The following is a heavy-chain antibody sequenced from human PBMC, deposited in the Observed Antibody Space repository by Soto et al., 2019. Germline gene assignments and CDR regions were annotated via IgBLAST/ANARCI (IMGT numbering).Heavy chain of an antibody. J-gene: IGHJ5*02. CDR3: ARDYYDSSGYSLDP. V-gene: IGHV1-69*04. Sequence: ASVKVSCKASGGTFSSYTISWVRQAPGQGLEWMGRIIPILGIANYAQKSQGRVTITADESTSTAYMELSSLRSEDTAVYYCARDYYDSSGYSLDPWGQGTLVTVSS. CDR1: GGTFSSYT. CDR2: IIPILGIA. D-gene: IGHD3-22*01.